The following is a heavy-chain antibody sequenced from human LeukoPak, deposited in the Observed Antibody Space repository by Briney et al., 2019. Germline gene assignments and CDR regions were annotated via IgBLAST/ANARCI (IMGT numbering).Heavy chain of an antibody. Sequence: SETLSLTCTVSGGSISSYYWSSIRQPAGKGLEWIGRIYTSGSTNYNPSLKSRVTMSVDTSKNQFSQKLRSVTAADTAVYYCARGYAGYSSSWLDYWGQGTLVTVSS. CDR1: GGSISSYY. CDR2: IYTSGST. D-gene: IGHD6-13*01. CDR3: ARGYAGYSSSWLDY. J-gene: IGHJ4*02. V-gene: IGHV4-4*07.